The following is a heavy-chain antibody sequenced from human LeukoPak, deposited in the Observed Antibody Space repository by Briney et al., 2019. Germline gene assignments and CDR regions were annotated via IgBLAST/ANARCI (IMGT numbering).Heavy chain of an antibody. J-gene: IGHJ4*02. Sequence: SETLSLTCTVSGGSISSGDYYWSWIRQHPGKGLEWIGYIYYSGSTYYNPSLKSRVTISVDTSKNQFSLKLAPVTAADTAVYYCARIVVTGTFDYWGQGTLVTVSS. CDR1: GGSISSGDYY. CDR3: ARIVVTGTFDY. V-gene: IGHV4-31*03. D-gene: IGHD6-19*01. CDR2: IYYSGST.